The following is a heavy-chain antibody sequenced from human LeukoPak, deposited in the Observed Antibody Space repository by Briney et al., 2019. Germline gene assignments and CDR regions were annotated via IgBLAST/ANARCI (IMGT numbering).Heavy chain of an antibody. Sequence: GASVKVSCKASGYTFTSYDINWVRQATGQGLEWMGWMNPNSGNTGYAQKFQGRVTMTRNTSISTAYMELSSLRSEDTAVYYCARGIRRDDILTGYQQTNWFDPWGQGTLVTVSS. V-gene: IGHV1-8*01. CDR3: ARGIRRDDILTGYQQTNWFDP. CDR1: GYTFTSYD. J-gene: IGHJ5*02. D-gene: IGHD3-9*01. CDR2: MNPNSGNT.